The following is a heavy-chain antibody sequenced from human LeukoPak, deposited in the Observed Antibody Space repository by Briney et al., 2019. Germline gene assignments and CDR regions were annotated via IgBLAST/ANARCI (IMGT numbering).Heavy chain of an antibody. V-gene: IGHV4-59*08. CDR3: ARHRGNNVFDI. Sequence: SETLSLTCTVSGGSVSSYYWSWIRQPPGKGLEWIGYIYYSGSTSYNPSLKSRVTISVDTSKNQFSLRLSSVTAADTAVYYCARHRGNNVFDIWGQGTMVTVSS. D-gene: IGHD3-10*01. J-gene: IGHJ3*02. CDR2: IYYSGST. CDR1: GGSVSSYY.